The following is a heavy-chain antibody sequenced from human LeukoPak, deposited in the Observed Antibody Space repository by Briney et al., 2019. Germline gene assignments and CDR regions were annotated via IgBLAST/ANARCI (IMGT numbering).Heavy chain of an antibody. J-gene: IGHJ4*02. CDR3: ARAGRMLVVPYCFDY. CDR2: SDCTGSA. D-gene: IGHD3-22*01. CDR1: GGSISGYD. V-gene: IGHV4-4*07. Sequence: SETLSLTCTVSGGSISGYDWSWVRQAPGKGLKWIGRSDCTGSAKYNPSRTSRVTTSVDKSKNQVSLKLRSVTAADPAGYHCARAGRMLVVPYCFDYWGEGTLVTVS.